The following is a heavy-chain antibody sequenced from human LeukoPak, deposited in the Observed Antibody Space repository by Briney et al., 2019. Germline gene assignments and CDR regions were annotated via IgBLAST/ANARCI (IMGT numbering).Heavy chain of an antibody. CDR2: ISAYNGNT. Sequence: ASVKVSCKASGYTFTSYGISWVRQAPGQGLEWMGWISAYNGNTNYAQKLQGRVTMTTDTSTSTAYMELRSLRSDDTAVYYRASSAYSGYLDYWGQGTLVTVSS. J-gene: IGHJ4*02. V-gene: IGHV1-18*01. D-gene: IGHD5-12*01. CDR1: GYTFTSYG. CDR3: ASSAYSGYLDY.